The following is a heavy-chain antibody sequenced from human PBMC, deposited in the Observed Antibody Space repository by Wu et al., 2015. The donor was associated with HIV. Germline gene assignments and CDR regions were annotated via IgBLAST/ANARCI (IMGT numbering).Heavy chain of an antibody. J-gene: IGHJ4*02. Sequence: QVQLVQSGAEVKKPGASMRVSCQASRYSFTASYLHWVRQAPGKGFEWMGWIGGNRGESHSAQRFRDRFTMTRDTSTNTAYMELTRLTSDDTALYYCARLSLRRFGELFSGADYWGQGTLVTVSS. CDR1: RYSFTASY. V-gene: IGHV1-2*02. D-gene: IGHD3-10*01. CDR3: ARLSLRRFGELFSGADY. CDR2: IGGNRGES.